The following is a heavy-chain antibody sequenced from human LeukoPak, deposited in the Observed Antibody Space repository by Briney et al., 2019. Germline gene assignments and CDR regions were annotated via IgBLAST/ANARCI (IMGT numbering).Heavy chain of an antibody. D-gene: IGHD6-13*01. CDR2: ISGSGGST. V-gene: IGHV3-23*01. CDR3: ANPLWQQPEHNWFDP. CDR1: GFTFSSYA. J-gene: IGHJ5*02. Sequence: GGSLRLSCAASGFTFSSYALSWVRQAPGKGLEWVSAISGSGGSTYYADSVKGRFTTSRDNSKNTLYLQMNSLRAEDTAVYYCANPLWQQPEHNWFDPWGQGTLVTVSS.